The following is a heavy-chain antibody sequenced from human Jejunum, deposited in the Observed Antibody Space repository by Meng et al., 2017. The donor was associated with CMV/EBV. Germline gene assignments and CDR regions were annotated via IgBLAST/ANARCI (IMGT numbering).Heavy chain of an antibody. CDR3: ARGDVYFDY. J-gene: IGHJ4*02. CDR1: GFPFSNYA. V-gene: IGHV3-66*02. CDR2: TYSGGST. Sequence: SCATSGFPFSNYAMSWVRQAPGKGLEWVSVTYSGGSTYYADSVKGRFTISRDNSKNTLYLQMNSLRAEDTAVYYCARGDVYFDYWGQGTLVTVSS.